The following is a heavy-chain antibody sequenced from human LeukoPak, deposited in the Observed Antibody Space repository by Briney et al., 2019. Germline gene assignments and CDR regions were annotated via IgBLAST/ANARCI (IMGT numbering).Heavy chain of an antibody. D-gene: IGHD3-9*01. CDR1: GYTFTSNY. CDR3: ARQYYDILTGYSNFDY. J-gene: IGHJ4*02. CDR2: INPSGGST. V-gene: IGHV1-46*01. Sequence: ASVKVSCKASGYTFTSNYMHWVRQAPGQGLEWMGIINPSGGSTSYAQKFQGRVTMTRDTSTSTVYMELSSLRSEDTAVYYCARQYYDILTGYSNFDYWGQGTLVTVSS.